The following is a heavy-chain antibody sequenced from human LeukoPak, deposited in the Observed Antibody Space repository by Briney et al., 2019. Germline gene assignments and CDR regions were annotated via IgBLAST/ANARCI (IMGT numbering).Heavy chain of an antibody. CDR3: ARVPATVTYTDY. V-gene: IGHV3-11*01. CDR2: ISTTGSTK. Sequence: GGSLRLSCAASGFTFSDYYMSWIRQAPGKGLEWVSYISTTGSTKYYADSVKGRFTISRDNAKNSLYLQTNSLRAEDTAVYYCARVPATVTYTDYWGQGTLVTVSS. D-gene: IGHD4-17*01. CDR1: GFTFSDYY. J-gene: IGHJ4*02.